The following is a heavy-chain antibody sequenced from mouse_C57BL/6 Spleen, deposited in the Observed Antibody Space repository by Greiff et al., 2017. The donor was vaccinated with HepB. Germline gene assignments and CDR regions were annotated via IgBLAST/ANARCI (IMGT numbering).Heavy chain of an antibody. CDR3: ARSLRLGAIDY. V-gene: IGHV1-69*01. Sequence: QVQLQQPGAELVMPGASVKLSCKASGYTFTSYWMHWVKQRPGQGLEWIGELDPSDSYTNYNQKFKGKSTLTVDKSSSTAYMQLSSLTSEDSAVYYCARSLRLGAIDYWGPGTSVTVSS. CDR2: LDPSDSYT. D-gene: IGHD3-3*01. CDR1: GYTFTSYW. J-gene: IGHJ4*01.